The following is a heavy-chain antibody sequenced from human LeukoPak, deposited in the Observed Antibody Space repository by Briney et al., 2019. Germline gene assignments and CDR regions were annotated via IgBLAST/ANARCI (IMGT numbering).Heavy chain of an antibody. J-gene: IGHJ4*02. CDR3: ARGNYDFWSGTTNYYFDY. V-gene: IGHV4-31*03. CDR1: GCSISSGGYY. Sequence: SETLSLTCTVSGCSISSGGYYWSWIRQHPGKGLEWIGYIYYSGSTYYNPSLKSRVTISVDTSKKQFALKLSSVTAADTAVYYCARGNYDFWSGTTNYYFDYWGQGTLVTVSS. CDR2: IYYSGST. D-gene: IGHD3-3*01.